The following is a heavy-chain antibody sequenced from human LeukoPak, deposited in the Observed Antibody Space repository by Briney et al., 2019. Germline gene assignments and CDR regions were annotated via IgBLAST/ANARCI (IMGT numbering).Heavy chain of an antibody. CDR3: AGDCSGGSCFSY. J-gene: IGHJ4*02. CDR1: GGSISSYY. CDR2: IYYSGST. Sequence: SETLSLTCTVSGGSISSYYWSWIRQPPGKGLEWIGYIYYSGSTNYNPSLKSRVTISVDTSKNQFSLKLSSVTAADTAVYYCAGDCSGGSCFSYWGQGTLVTVSS. V-gene: IGHV4-59*12. D-gene: IGHD2-15*01.